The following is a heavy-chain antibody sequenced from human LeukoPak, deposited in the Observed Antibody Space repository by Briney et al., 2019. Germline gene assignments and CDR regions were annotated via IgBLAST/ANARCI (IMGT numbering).Heavy chain of an antibody. CDR2: MNPNSGNT. Sequence: ASVKVSCKASGYTFTSYDINWVRQATGQGLEWMGWMNPNSGNTGYAQKFQGRVTMTRNTSISTAYMELSSLRSEDTAVYYCARGPVPTIFGVVRGTLDYRGQGTLVTVSS. V-gene: IGHV1-8*01. J-gene: IGHJ4*02. D-gene: IGHD3-3*01. CDR1: GYTFTSYD. CDR3: ARGPVPTIFGVVRGTLDY.